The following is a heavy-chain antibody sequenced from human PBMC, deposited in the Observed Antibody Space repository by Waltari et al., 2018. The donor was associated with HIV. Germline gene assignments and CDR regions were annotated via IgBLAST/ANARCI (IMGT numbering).Heavy chain of an antibody. CDR2: IYHSGST. D-gene: IGHD3-10*01. V-gene: IGHV4-4*02. CDR1: GGSISSSNW. J-gene: IGHJ5*02. CDR3: ARDRPGLLWFGELSSWFDP. Sequence: QVQLQESGPGLVKPSGTLSLTCAVSGGSISSSNWWSWVRQPPGKGLEWIGEIYHSGSTNYNPSLKSRVTISVDKSKNQFSLKLSSVTAADTAVYYCARDRPGLLWFGELSSWFDPWGQGTLVTVSS.